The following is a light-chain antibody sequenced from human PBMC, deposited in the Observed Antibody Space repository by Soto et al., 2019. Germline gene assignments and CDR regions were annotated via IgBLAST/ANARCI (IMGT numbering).Light chain of an antibody. CDR1: NIGSQS. V-gene: IGLV3-21*04. Sequence: SYELTQPPSVSVAPGKTARITCGGNNIGSQSVHWYQQKPGQAHVLVIYYDSDRPSGIPERFSGSNSGNTATLTISRVEAGDEADYYCQVWDSSSDHYVFGTGTKLTVL. CDR3: QVWDSSSDHYV. CDR2: YDS. J-gene: IGLJ1*01.